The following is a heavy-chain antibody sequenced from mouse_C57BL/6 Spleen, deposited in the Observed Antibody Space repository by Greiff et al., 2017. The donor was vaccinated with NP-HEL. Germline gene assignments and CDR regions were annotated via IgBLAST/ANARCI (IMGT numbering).Heavy chain of an antibody. D-gene: IGHD1-1*01. CDR3: ARGTTVGFDRYAMDY. Sequence: VQLKQSGPELVKPGASVKISCKASGYSFTDYNMNWVKQSNGKSLEWIGVINPNYGTTSYNQKFKGKATLTVDQSSSTAYMQLNSLTSEDSAVYYCARGTTVGFDRYAMDYWGQGTSVTVSS. J-gene: IGHJ4*01. CDR2: INPNYGTT. V-gene: IGHV1-39*01. CDR1: GYSFTDYN.